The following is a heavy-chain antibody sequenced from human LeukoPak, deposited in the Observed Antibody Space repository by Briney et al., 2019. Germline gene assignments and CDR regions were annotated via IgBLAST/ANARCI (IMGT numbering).Heavy chain of an antibody. CDR1: GFTFSSYW. J-gene: IGHJ4*02. CDR2: ISSDGTST. CDR3: ARDLYGSGRSDF. D-gene: IGHD3-10*01. Sequence: SGGYLRLSCAASGFTFSSYWMYWVRQAPGKGLVWVSRISSDGTSTSCADSVKGRFTISRDNAKNTLYLQMNSLRAEDTALYYCARDLYGSGRSDFWGQGTLVTVSS. V-gene: IGHV3-74*01.